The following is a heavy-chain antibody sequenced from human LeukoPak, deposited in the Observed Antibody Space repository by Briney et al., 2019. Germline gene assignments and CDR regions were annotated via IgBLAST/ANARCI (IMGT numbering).Heavy chain of an antibody. D-gene: IGHD3-3*01. CDR1: GFTFRSYW. V-gene: IGHV3-74*01. J-gene: IGHJ4*02. CDR3: ARAPYFDFWSGYPPDY. Sequence: GGSLRLSCAASGFTFRSYWMHWVRQAPGKGLVWVSRINSNGSTTNYADSVKGRFTISRDNAKNTLYLQMNSLRAEDTAVYYCARAPYFDFWSGYPPDYWGQGTLVTVSS. CDR2: INSNGSTT.